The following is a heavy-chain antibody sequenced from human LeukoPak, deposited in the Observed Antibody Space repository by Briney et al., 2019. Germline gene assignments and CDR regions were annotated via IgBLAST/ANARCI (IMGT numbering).Heavy chain of an antibody. Sequence: PGGYLRLSCGASGFTFNSYWMSWVRQAPGKGLEWVANIKGLEWVANINQDGSEKYYVDPVKGRFTISRDNAENSLYLQMNSLRAEDSAVYYCAISATARGGVDVWGKGTTVTVSS. CDR2: INQDGSEK. D-gene: IGHD5-18*01. V-gene: IGHV3-7*03. CDR1: GFTFNSYW. J-gene: IGHJ6*04. CDR3: AISATARGGVDV.